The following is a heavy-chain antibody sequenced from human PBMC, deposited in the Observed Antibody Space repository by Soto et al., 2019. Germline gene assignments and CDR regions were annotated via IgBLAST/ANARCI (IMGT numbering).Heavy chain of an antibody. Sequence: SETLSLTCAVYGGSFSGYYWGWVRQPPGKGLEWIGSIFYSGSTYYNPSLKSRVTISVDTSKNQFSLKLSSVTAADTAVYYCATRASYCSGTSCQYSFDSWGQGTLVTVS. D-gene: IGHD2-2*01. CDR1: GGSFSGYY. CDR3: ATRASYCSGTSCQYSFDS. V-gene: IGHV4-34*12. J-gene: IGHJ4*02. CDR2: IFYSGST.